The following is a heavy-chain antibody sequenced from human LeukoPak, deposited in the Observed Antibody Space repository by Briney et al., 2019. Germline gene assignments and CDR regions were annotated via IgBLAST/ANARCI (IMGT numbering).Heavy chain of an antibody. CDR1: GFVFKDYW. V-gene: IGHV3-7*03. J-gene: IGHJ5*02. CDR2: IKQDGSEK. Sequence: GGSLRLSCAASGFVFKDYWMIWVRQAPGKGLEWVANIKQDGSEKYYVDSVKGRFTISRDNAKNSLYLQMNTLRAEDTAMYYCAKDAQPRSRWFDPWGQGTLVTVSS. D-gene: IGHD3-16*01. CDR3: AKDAQPRSRWFDP.